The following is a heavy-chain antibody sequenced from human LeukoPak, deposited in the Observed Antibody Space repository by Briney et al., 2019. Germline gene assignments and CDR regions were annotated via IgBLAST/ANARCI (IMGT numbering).Heavy chain of an antibody. J-gene: IGHJ3*02. CDR3: AAMITFGGVIGHDAFDI. CDR1: GFTFSSYE. Sequence: GGSLRLSCAASGFTFSSYEMNWVRQASGKGLEWVSYISSSGSTIYYADSVKGRFTISRDNAKNSLYLQMNSLRAEDTAVYYCAAMITFGGVIGHDAFDIWGQGTMVTVSS. D-gene: IGHD3-16*02. CDR2: ISSSGSTI. V-gene: IGHV3-48*03.